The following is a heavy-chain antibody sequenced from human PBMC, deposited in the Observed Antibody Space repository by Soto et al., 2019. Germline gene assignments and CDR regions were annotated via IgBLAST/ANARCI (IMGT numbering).Heavy chain of an antibody. Sequence: EVQLLESGGGLVQPGGSLRLSCAASGFTFSSCAMGWVRQAPGKGLAWVSDIIDSGASTYYADAVKGRFTISRDNSKSTLYLQRNSLRSDDTDLYYCAKGRSYYYYYGVDVWGQGPTVTVSS. J-gene: IGHJ6*02. CDR1: GFTFSSCA. CDR3: AKGRSYYYYYGVDV. V-gene: IGHV3-23*01. CDR2: IIDSGAST.